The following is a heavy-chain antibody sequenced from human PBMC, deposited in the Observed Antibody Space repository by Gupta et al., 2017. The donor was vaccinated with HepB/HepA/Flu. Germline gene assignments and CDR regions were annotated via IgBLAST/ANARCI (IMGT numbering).Heavy chain of an antibody. J-gene: IGHJ4*02. CDR1: GGSFSGYY. Sequence: QVQLQQWGAGLLKPSETLSLTCAVYGGSFSGYYWSWIRQPPGKGLEWIGEINHSGSTNYNPSLKSRVTIAVDTSKNQFSLKLSSVTAADTAVYYCARSTRFMVRGGFDYWGQGTLVTVSS. V-gene: IGHV4-34*01. D-gene: IGHD3-10*01. CDR2: INHSGST. CDR3: ARSTRFMVRGGFDY.